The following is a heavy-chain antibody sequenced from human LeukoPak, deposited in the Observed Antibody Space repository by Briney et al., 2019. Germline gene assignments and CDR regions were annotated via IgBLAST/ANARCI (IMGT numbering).Heavy chain of an antibody. J-gene: IGHJ3*02. V-gene: IGHV7-4-1*02. CDR3: AIHVDTAMGDAFDI. Sequence: ASVKVSCKASGYTFTSYAMNWVRQAPGQGLEWMGWINTNTGNPTYAQGFTGRFVFSLDTSVSTAYLQISSLKAGDTAVYYCAIHVDTAMGDAFDIWGQGTMVTVSS. CDR1: GYTFTSYA. D-gene: IGHD5-18*01. CDR2: INTNTGNP.